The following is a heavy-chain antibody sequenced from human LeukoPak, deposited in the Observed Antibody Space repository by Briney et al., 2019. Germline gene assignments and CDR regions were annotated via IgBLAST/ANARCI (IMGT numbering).Heavy chain of an antibody. Sequence: GGSLRLSCAASGFTFSSYAMSWVRQAPGKGLEWVSAISVSGGSTYYADSVKGRFTISRDNSKNTLYLQMNSLRAEDTAVYYCAAYYYDSSGYLPFDYWGQGTLVTVSS. J-gene: IGHJ4*02. CDR1: GFTFSSYA. D-gene: IGHD3-22*01. V-gene: IGHV3-23*01. CDR2: ISVSGGST. CDR3: AAYYYDSSGYLPFDY.